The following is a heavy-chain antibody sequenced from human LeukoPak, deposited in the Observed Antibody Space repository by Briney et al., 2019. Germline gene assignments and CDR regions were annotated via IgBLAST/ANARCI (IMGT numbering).Heavy chain of an antibody. D-gene: IGHD6-19*01. J-gene: IGHJ4*02. CDR3: AREGGWDIFDY. V-gene: IGHV3-48*03. CDR2: ISSSGSTI. Sequence: PGGSLRLSCAASGFTFSSYEMNWVRQAPGKGLEWVSYISSSGSTIYYADSVKGRFTISRDNAKNSLYLQMNSLRAEDTAVYYCAREGGWDIFDYWGQGTLVTVSS. CDR1: GFTFSSYE.